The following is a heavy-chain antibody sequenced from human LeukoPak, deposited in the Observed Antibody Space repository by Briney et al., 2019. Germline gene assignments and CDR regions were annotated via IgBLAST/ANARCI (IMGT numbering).Heavy chain of an antibody. D-gene: IGHD3-22*01. J-gene: IGHJ4*02. CDR1: GYTFTNYY. CDR3: ARSDYYDSKGGYLIGLLDY. CDR2: INPSGGST. Sequence: ASVKVSCKTSGYTFTNYYIHWVRQAPGQGLEWMGIINPSGGSTTYAQKFQGRVTMTRDMSTSTVYMELSSLRSEDTAVYYCARSDYYDSKGGYLIGLLDYWGQGTLVTVSS. V-gene: IGHV1-46*01.